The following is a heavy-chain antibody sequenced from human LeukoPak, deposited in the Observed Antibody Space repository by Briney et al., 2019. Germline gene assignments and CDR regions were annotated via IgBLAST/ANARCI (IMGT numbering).Heavy chain of an antibody. V-gene: IGHV4-34*01. J-gene: IGHJ6*04. CDR3: ARGPSPVVPAARSSSYYYYGMDV. CDR2: INHSGST. Sequence: SETLSLTCAVYGGSFSGYYWNWIRQPPGKGLEWIGEINHSGSTNYSPSLKSRVTISVDTSKNQFSLKLSSVTAADTAVYYCARGPSPVVPAARSSSYYYYGMDVWGKGTTVTVSS. D-gene: IGHD2-2*01. CDR1: GGSFSGYY.